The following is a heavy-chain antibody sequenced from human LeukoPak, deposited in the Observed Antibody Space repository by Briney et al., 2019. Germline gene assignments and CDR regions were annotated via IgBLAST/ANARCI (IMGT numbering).Heavy chain of an antibody. CDR3: ARQSSGGGDPNPYTGYYYMDV. V-gene: IGHV4-4*09. J-gene: IGHJ6*03. CDR2: IYTSGST. D-gene: IGHD2-21*02. CDR1: GGSISSYY. Sequence: SETLSLTCTVSGGSISSYYWSWIRQPPGKGLEWIGYIYTSGSTNYNPSLKSRVTISVDTSKNQFSLKLSSVTAADTAVYYCARQSSGGGDPNPYTGYYYMDVWGKGTTVTVSS.